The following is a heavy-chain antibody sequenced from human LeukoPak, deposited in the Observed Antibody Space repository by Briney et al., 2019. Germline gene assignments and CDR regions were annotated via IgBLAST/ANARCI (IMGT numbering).Heavy chain of an antibody. CDR1: GFTFSSYA. D-gene: IGHD6-19*01. Sequence: PGGSLRLSCAASGFTFSSYAMSWIRQPPGKGLEWIEEINHSGSTNYNPSLKSRVTISVDTSKNQFSLKLSSVTAADTAVYYCARAYSSGWTGEDYWGQGTLVTVSS. CDR2: INHSGST. J-gene: IGHJ4*02. CDR3: ARAYSSGWTGEDY. V-gene: IGHV4-34*01.